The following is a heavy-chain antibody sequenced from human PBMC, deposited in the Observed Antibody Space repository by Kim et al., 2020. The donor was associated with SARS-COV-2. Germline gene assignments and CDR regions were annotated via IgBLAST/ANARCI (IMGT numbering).Heavy chain of an antibody. CDR1: GGSISTYY. J-gene: IGHJ4*02. V-gene: IGHV4-59*01. Sequence: SETLSLTCTVSGGSISTYYWNWIRQPPGKGLEWIGYIYYSGTTNYNPSLQSRVTISVDTSENQFSMKLRSVTAADTAVYYCARSDIVATIEYFDYWGQGT. CDR3: ARSDIVATIEYFDY. D-gene: IGHD5-12*01. CDR2: IYYSGTT.